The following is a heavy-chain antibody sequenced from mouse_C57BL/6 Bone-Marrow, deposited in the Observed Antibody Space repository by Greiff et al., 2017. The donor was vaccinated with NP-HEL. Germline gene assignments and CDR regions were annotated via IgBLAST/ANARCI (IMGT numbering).Heavy chain of an antibody. CDR2: FHPYHDDT. CDR3: ARGYYGSSSFAY. D-gene: IGHD1-1*01. Sequence: QVQLKQSGAELVKPGASVKMSCKASGYTFTTYPIEWMKQNHGKSLEWIGNFHPYHDDTKYNEKFKGKATLTVEKSSSTVYLELSRLTSDDSAVYYCARGYYGSSSFAYWGQGTLVTVSA. CDR1: GYTFTTYP. V-gene: IGHV1-47*01. J-gene: IGHJ3*01.